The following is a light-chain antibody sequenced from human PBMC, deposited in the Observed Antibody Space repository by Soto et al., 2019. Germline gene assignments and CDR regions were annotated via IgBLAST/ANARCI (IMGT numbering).Light chain of an antibody. CDR3: QSYDSSLSGSV. J-gene: IGLJ2*01. V-gene: IGLV1-40*01. CDR2: GNS. Sequence: SVLPQPPSVSGAPGQRVTISCTGSSSNIGAGYVVHWYQQLPGTAPKLLIYGNSNRPSGVPDRFSGSKSGTSDSLAITGLQAEDEADYYCQSYDSSLSGSVFGGGTKLTVL. CDR1: SSNIGAGYV.